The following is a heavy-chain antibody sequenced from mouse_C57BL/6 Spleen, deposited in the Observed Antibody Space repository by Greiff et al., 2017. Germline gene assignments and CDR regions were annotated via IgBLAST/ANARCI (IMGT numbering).Heavy chain of an antibody. V-gene: IGHV5-17*01. J-gene: IGHJ1*03. CDR1: GFTFSDYG. D-gene: IGHD1-1*01. CDR3: ARPVYYYGSSYGWYCDV. CDR2: ISRGSSTI. Sequence: EVQLVESGGGLVKPGGSLKLSCAASGFTFSDYGMHWVRQVPEKGLEWVAYISRGSSTIYYADTVKGRSTLSIDNAKNTLFLRMASLRSGDADMYYSARPVYYYGSSYGWYCDVWGTGTTVTVSS.